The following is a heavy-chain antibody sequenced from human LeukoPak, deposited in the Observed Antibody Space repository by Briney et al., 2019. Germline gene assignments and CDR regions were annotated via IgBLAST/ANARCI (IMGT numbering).Heavy chain of an antibody. CDR3: AKGSKLLVFTRDHHMDV. CDR2: ISADGSID. V-gene: IGHV3-30*18. D-gene: IGHD3-9*01. Sequence: PGGSLRLSCAASGFTFRNYGMHWVRQAPDKGLEWLAVISADGSIDYYTDSVRGRLTVSRDNSKNTLYLQMNSLRAEDTAVYYCAKGSKLLVFTRDHHMDVWGKGTTVTISS. CDR1: GFTFRNYG. J-gene: IGHJ6*03.